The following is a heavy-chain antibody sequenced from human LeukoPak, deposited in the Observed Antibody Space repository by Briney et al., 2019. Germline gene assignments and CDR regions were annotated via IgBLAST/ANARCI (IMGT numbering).Heavy chain of an antibody. Sequence: ASVKVSCKASGYTFTGYYMHWVRQAPGQGVEWMGWINPNSGGTNYAQKFQGRVTMTRDTSISTAYMELSRLRSDDTAVYYCARAMYYYDSSGYYDYFDYWGQGTLVTVSS. D-gene: IGHD3-22*01. CDR1: GYTFTGYY. CDR3: ARAMYYYDSSGYYDYFDY. V-gene: IGHV1-2*02. J-gene: IGHJ4*02. CDR2: INPNSGGT.